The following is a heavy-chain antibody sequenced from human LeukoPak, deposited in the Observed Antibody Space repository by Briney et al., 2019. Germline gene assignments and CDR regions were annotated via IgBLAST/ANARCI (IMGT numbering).Heavy chain of an antibody. D-gene: IGHD5-24*01. CDR1: GFTLRSYT. CDR2: IGISSNKI. V-gene: IGHV3-21*01. J-gene: IGHJ3*02. Sequence: PGGSLRLSCAASGFTLRSYTMNWVRQAPGKGLEWVSSIGISSNKIYYADSVKGRFTISRDNAKNSLYLQMNSLRAEDTAVYYCARDDTPRGEILDAFDIWGQGTMVTVSS. CDR3: ARDDTPRGEILDAFDI.